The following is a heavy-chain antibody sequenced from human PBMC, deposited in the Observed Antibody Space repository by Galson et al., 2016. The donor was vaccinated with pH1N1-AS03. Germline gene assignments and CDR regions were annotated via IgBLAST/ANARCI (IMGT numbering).Heavy chain of an antibody. J-gene: IGHJ2*01. CDR1: GFTFSSHG. CDR2: IWHDGSEK. CDR3: ARDRHYYDYILGTYRSDWYFDL. V-gene: IGHV3-33*01. D-gene: IGHD3-16*02. Sequence: SLRLSCAASGFTFSSHGMHWVRQTPGKGLEWVAVIWHDGSEKYYADSVKGRFTISRDNSKNTLYLQMNSLRAEDTAVYYCARDRHYYDYILGTYRSDWYFDLWGRGTLVTVSS.